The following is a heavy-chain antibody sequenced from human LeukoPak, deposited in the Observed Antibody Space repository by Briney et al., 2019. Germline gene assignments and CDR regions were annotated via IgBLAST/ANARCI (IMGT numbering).Heavy chain of an antibody. D-gene: IGHD3-3*01. CDR2: IKSKTDGGTT. CDR3: TTGITIFGVVTARDY. J-gene: IGHJ4*02. CDR1: GFTFSNAW. V-gene: IGHV3-15*01. Sequence: GGSLGLSCAASGFTFSNAWMSWVRQAPGKGLEWVGRIKSKTDGGTTDYAAPVKGRFTISRDDSKNTLYLQMNSLKTEDTAVYYCTTGITIFGVVTARDYWGQGTLVTVSP.